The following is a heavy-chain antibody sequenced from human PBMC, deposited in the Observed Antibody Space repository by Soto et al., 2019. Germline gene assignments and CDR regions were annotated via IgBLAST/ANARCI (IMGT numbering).Heavy chain of an antibody. CDR2: INHSGST. V-gene: IGHV4-34*01. J-gene: IGHJ6*02. D-gene: IGHD2-21*01. CDR3: ARGPSEFIVVGHYYGMDV. CDR1: GGSFRGYY. Sequence: QAQLQQWGAGLLEPSETLSLTCAVYGGSFRGYYWTWIRQAPGKGLEWIGEINHSGSTNYNPSLKSRVTISLDTSKNQFSLKLSSGTAADTAMYFCARGPSEFIVVGHYYGMDVWGQGTTVTVSS.